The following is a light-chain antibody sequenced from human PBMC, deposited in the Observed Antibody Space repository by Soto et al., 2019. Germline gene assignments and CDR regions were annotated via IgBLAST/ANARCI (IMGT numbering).Light chain of an antibody. CDR3: QQRSNWPA. Sequence: ERGMTPSPGTLPVSPGERTPLPCRASQSVGSNVIWFQQKPGPAPRXLIYGASTRATGISARFSGSGSGTEFSPTISSIHSEDFAVYYCQQRSNWPAFGGGTKVDIK. CDR2: GAS. J-gene: IGKJ4*01. V-gene: IGKV3-15*01. CDR1: QSVGSN.